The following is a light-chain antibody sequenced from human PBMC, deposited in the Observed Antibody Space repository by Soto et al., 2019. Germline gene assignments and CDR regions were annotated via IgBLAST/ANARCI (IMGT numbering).Light chain of an antibody. V-gene: IGKV3-11*01. CDR3: QQRRDWPLT. J-gene: IGKJ4*01. Sequence: EIVLTQSPATLALSPGERATLSCRASQSINNYLAWYQQKPGQAPRLLIYDASSRATGIPARFSGSGSGAEFTLTIYSLEPEDFAVYYCQQRRDWPLTFGGGTKVEIK. CDR1: QSINNY. CDR2: DAS.